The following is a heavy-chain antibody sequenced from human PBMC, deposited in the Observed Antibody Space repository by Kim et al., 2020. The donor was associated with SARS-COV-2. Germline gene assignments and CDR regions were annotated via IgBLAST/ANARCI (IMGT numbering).Heavy chain of an antibody. CDR3: ARDAAVAAYDY. D-gene: IGHD6-19*01. CDR1: GYTFSSYG. V-gene: IGHV3-33*01. J-gene: IGHJ4*02. CDR2: IWYDGSNK. Sequence: GGSLRLSCAASGYTFSSYGMHWVRQAPGKGLEWVAVIWYDGSNKYYADSVKGRFTISRDTSKNTLFLQMNSLGAEDTAVYYCARDAAVAAYDYWGQGTLVIVSS.